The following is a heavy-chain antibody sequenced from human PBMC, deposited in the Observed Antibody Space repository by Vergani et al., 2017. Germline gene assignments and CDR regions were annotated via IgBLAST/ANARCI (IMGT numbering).Heavy chain of an antibody. CDR3: ARXRVKLGDDYGDYGRLDDYFDY. J-gene: IGHJ4*02. CDR1: GGSISSSSYY. D-gene: IGHD4-17*01. CDR2: IYYSGST. Sequence: QLQLQESGPGLVKPSETLSLTCTVSGGSISSSSYYWGWIRQPPGKGLEWIGSIYYSGSTYYNPSLKSRVTISVDTSKNQFSLKLSSVTAADTAVYYCARXRVKLGDDYGDYGRLDDYFDYWGQGTLVTVSS. V-gene: IGHV4-39*07.